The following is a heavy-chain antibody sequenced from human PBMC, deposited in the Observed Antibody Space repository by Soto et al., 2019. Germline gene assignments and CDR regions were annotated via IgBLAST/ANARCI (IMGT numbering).Heavy chain of an antibody. V-gene: IGHV3-23*01. D-gene: IGHD3-22*01. J-gene: IGHJ5*02. CDR2: ISGSGGST. Sequence: GGSLRLSCAASGFTFSDYYMSWVRQAPGKGLEWVSAISGSGGSTYYADSVKGRFTISRDNSKNTLYLQMNSLRAEDTAVYYCARDFGTVVVTWGQGTLVTVSS. CDR3: ARDFGTVVVT. CDR1: GFTFSDYY.